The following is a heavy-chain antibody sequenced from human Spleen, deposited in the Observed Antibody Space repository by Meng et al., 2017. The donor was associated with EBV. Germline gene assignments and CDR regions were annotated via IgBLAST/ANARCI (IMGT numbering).Heavy chain of an antibody. V-gene: IGHV1-69*06. Sequence: HLAQSGAGVKRPGASVKVSCKASGGSFSTYGFHWVRQAPGQGLEWMGGVIPMFGTDDYAQRFQDRLTISADTSTTTVYRELSSLRSEDTAVYFCSSLKDYSSGSTSWGQGTLVTVSS. CDR1: GGSFSTYG. D-gene: IGHD6-19*01. CDR2: VIPMFGTD. J-gene: IGHJ5*02. CDR3: SSLKDYSSGSTS.